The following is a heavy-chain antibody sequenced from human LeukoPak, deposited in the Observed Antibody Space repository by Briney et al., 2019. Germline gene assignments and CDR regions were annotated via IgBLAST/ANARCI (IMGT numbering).Heavy chain of an antibody. Sequence: GGSLRLSCAASGFTFSSYSMNWVRQAPGKGLEWVSSISSSSSYIYYADSVKGRFTISRDNAKNSLYLQMNSLRAEDTAVYCCEAAADKHDAFDIWGQGTMVTVSS. CDR1: GFTFSSYS. D-gene: IGHD6-13*01. V-gene: IGHV3-21*01. CDR3: EAAADKHDAFDI. J-gene: IGHJ3*02. CDR2: ISSSSSYI.